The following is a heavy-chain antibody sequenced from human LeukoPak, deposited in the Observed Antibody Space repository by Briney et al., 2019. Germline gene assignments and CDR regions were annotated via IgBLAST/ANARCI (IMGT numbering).Heavy chain of an antibody. CDR2: IGGDGAEK. J-gene: IGHJ3*01. V-gene: IGHV3-23*01. Sequence: GGSLRLSWVGSGFTFGDFAMSWVRQAPGARPEWVSVIGGDGAEKYYADFVKGRFTISRDNSENTMYLQMTSLRAEDTAVYYCAKDYFRRNGVYDAFDLWGHGTTVTVS. CDR1: GFTFGDFA. CDR3: AKDYFRRNGVYDAFDL. D-gene: IGHD3-9*01.